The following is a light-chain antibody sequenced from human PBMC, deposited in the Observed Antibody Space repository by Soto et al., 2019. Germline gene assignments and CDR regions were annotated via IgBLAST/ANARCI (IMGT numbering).Light chain of an antibody. CDR1: QSVSSY. CDR2: DAY. V-gene: IGKV3-11*01. J-gene: IGKJ4*01. CDR3: QQRSNCPPT. Sequence: EIVLTQSPATLSLPPGERATLSCRASQSVSSYLAWYQQKPVQAPRLLIYDAYNRATGNPARFSGSGSCTDFTLTIISVEPEDFSVYYCQQRSNCPPTFGRGTKVEIK.